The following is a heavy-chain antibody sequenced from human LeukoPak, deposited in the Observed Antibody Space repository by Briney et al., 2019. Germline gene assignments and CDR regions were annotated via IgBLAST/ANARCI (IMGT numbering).Heavy chain of an antibody. CDR2: ISRSSSAI. V-gene: IGHV3-48*02. CDR3: ARDSGTYSTQY. CDR1: GFTFSSYS. Sequence: GGSLRLSCAASGFTFSSYSMNWVRQAPGKGLEWVSYISRSSSAIYYADSVKGRFTISRDDGKNSLYLQMNSLRDGDTAVYFCARDSGTYSTQYWGQGTLVTVSS. D-gene: IGHD1-26*01. J-gene: IGHJ4*02.